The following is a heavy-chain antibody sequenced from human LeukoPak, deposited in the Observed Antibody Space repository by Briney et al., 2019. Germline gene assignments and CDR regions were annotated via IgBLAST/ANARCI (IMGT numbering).Heavy chain of an antibody. CDR2: ISWNSGSI. CDR1: GFTFDDYA. V-gene: IGHV3-9*01. Sequence: GGSLRLSCAASGFTFDDYAMHWVRQAPGKGLEWVSGISWNSGSIGYADSVKGRFTISRDNAENSLYLQMNSLRAEDTALYYCAKVLSSSWYYFDYWGQGTLVTVSS. D-gene: IGHD6-13*01. J-gene: IGHJ4*02. CDR3: AKVLSSSWYYFDY.